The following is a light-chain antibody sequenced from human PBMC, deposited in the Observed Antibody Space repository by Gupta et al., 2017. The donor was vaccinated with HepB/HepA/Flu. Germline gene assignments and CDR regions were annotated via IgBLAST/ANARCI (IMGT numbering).Light chain of an antibody. CDR1: QSVSTN. Sequence: EIVMTQSPATLPVFVGERATLSCRASQSVSTNLAWYQQKPGQAPRLLVYGASTRATGVPARFSGSGSGTDVTLTISSLQSEDFALYYCQQYNYWPPWTFGQGTKVEIK. V-gene: IGKV3-15*01. CDR3: QQYNYWPPWT. CDR2: GAS. J-gene: IGKJ1*01.